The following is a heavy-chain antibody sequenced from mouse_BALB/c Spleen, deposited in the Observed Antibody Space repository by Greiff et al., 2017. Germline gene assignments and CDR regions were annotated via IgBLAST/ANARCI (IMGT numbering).Heavy chain of an antibody. CDR2: IRNKANGYTT. CDR1: GFTFTDYY. Sequence: EVKLMESGGGLVQPGGSLRLSCATSGFTFTDYYMSWVRQPPGKALEWLGFIRNKANGYTTDYSASVKGRFTISRDNSQSILYLQMNTLRAEDSATYFCARGNYWYFDYWGQGTTLTVSS. V-gene: IGHV7-3*02. J-gene: IGHJ2*01. CDR3: ARGNYWYFDY. D-gene: IGHD2-1*01.